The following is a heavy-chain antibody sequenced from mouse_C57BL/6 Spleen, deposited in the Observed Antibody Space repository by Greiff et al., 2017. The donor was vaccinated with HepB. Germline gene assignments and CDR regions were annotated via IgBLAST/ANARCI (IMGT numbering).Heavy chain of an antibody. CDR2: ISDGGSYT. V-gene: IGHV5-4*01. CDR1: GFTFSSYA. D-gene: IGHD3-3*01. Sequence: EVKLVESGGGLVKPGGSLKLSCAASGFTFSSYAMSWVRQTPEKRLEWVATISDGGSYTYYPDNVKGRFTISRDNAKNNLYLQMSHLKSEDTAMYYCARERAYDFDYWGQGTTLTVSS. J-gene: IGHJ2*01. CDR3: ARERAYDFDY.